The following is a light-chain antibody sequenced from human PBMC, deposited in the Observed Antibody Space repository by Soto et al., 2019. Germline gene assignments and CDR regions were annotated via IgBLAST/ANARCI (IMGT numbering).Light chain of an antibody. V-gene: IGLV2-18*02. CDR2: EVS. Sequence: QSVLTQPPSVSGSPGQSVTISCTGTSSDVGSYNRVSWYQQPPGTAPKLMIYEVSNRPSGVPDRFSGSKSGSTASLTISGLQAEDEADYYCSSYTSSSTYVFGTGTNVTV. CDR3: SSYTSSSTYV. J-gene: IGLJ1*01. CDR1: SSDVGSYNR.